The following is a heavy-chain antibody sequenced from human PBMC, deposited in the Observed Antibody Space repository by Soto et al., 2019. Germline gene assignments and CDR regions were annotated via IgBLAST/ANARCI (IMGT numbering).Heavy chain of an antibody. CDR2: IYYSGST. V-gene: IGHV4-31*03. J-gene: IGHJ5*02. CDR3: ASGSQLLKYNWFDP. Sequence: PSETLSLTCTVSGGSISSGGYYWSWIRQHPGKGLEWIGYIYYSGSTYYNPSLKSRVTISVDTSKNQFSLKLSSVTAADTAVYYCASGSQLLKYNWFDPWGQGTLVTSPQ. D-gene: IGHD2-2*01. CDR1: GGSISSGGYY.